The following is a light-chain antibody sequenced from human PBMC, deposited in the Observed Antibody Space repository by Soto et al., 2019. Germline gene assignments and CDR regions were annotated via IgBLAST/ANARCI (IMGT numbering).Light chain of an antibody. J-gene: IGLJ1*01. CDR3: KSYAGSNTYV. V-gene: IGLV2-8*01. CDR2: EAV. CDR1: ISDIGVYDF. Sequence: QSGLTQPPSASGSPGQSVTISCTGTISDIGVYDFVSWYQHHPGKAPRLIIYEAVQRPSGVPDRFSGSKSGNTASLTVSGLQAADEADYFCKSYAGSNTYVFGSGTKVTVL.